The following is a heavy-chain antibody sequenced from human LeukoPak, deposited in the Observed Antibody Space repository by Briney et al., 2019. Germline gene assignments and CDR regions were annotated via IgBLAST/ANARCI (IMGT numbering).Heavy chain of an antibody. CDR3: ARRGWGHAFDI. J-gene: IGHJ3*02. CDR1: GYSFTSYW. V-gene: IGHV5-51*01. Sequence: GESLKISCKGSGYSFTSYWIGCVRQMPGKSRQLMGIIYPGDSDTRYSPSFQGQVTISADKSISTAYLQRSSPKASDTPMYYSARRGWGHAFDIWGQGTMVTVSS. CDR2: IYPGDSDT. D-gene: IGHD6-19*01.